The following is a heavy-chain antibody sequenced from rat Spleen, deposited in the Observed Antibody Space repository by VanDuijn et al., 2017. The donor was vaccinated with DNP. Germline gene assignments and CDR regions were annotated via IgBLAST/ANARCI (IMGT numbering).Heavy chain of an antibody. CDR3: ARGGRSYFDY. J-gene: IGHJ2*01. Sequence: EVQLVESGGGLVQPGRSLKLSCTVSGFTFSDYNMAWVRQAPKKGLEWVATISYDGRRTYYRDSVKGRFTISRDNAESTLYLQMDSLRSEDSATYYCARGGRSYFDYWGQGVMVTVSS. V-gene: IGHV5-7*01. CDR1: GFTFSDYN. D-gene: IGHD1-11*01. CDR2: ISYDGRRT.